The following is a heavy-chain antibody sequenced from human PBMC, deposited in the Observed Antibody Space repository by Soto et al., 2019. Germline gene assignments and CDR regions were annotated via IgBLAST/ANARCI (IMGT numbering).Heavy chain of an antibody. CDR3: ARHIAVAGPFDY. D-gene: IGHD6-19*01. V-gene: IGHV3-66*04. Sequence: EVQLVGSGGGLVQPGGSLRLFCAASGFTVSSNYMSWVRQAPGKGLEWVSVIYSGASTYYADSVKGRFTISRDNSKNTLYLQMNSLRAEDTAVYYCARHIAVAGPFDYWGQGTLVTVSS. J-gene: IGHJ4*02. CDR1: GFTVSSNY. CDR2: IYSGAST.